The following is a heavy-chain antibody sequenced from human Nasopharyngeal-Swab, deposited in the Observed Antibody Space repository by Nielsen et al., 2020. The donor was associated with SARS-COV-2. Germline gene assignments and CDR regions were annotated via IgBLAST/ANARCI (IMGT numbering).Heavy chain of an antibody. J-gene: IGHJ6*03. D-gene: IGHD3-22*01. CDR3: ARVGTYYYDSSGHLNYYYYYYMGV. CDR2: IYYSGST. Sequence: PGKGLEWIGYIYYSGSTNYNPPLKSRVTISVDTSKNQFSLKLSSVTAADTAVYYCARVGTYYYDSSGHLNYYYYYYMGVWGKGTTVTVSS. V-gene: IGHV4-59*13.